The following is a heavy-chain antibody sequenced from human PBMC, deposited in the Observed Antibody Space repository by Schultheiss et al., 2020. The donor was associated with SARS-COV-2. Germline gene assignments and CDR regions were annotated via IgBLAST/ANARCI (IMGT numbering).Heavy chain of an antibody. CDR2: IIPVLNTP. J-gene: IGHJ4*02. D-gene: IGHD3-10*01. Sequence: SVKVSCKASGGTFSSSAISWVRQAPGQGLEWMGGIIPVLNTPSYAQKFQARVAITADESTSTAYMDLRSLTSGDTAVYYCARAARVEQLFSVRGGHLDYWGRGTQVTVSS. V-gene: IGHV1-69*13. CDR3: ARAARVEQLFSVRGGHLDY. CDR1: GGTFSSSA.